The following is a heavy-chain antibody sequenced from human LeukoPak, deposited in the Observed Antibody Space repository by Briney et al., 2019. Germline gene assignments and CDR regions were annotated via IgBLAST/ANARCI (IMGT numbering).Heavy chain of an antibody. J-gene: IGHJ2*01. CDR2: IYTSGST. CDR1: GGSISSYY. V-gene: IGHV4-4*07. Sequence: SETLSLTCTVSGGSISSYYWSWIRQPAGKGLEWIGRIYTSGSTNYNPSLKSRVTMSVDTSKNQFSLKLSSVTAADTAVYYCARDQGIAVAGDWYFDLRGRGTLVTVSS. D-gene: IGHD6-19*01. CDR3: ARDQGIAVAGDWYFDL.